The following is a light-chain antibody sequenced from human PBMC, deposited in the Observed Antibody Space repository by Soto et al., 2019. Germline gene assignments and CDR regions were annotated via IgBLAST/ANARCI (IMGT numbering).Light chain of an antibody. CDR1: SSNIGSNT. Sequence: QSVLTQPPSASGTPGQRVTISCSGSSSNIGSNTVNWYQQLPGTAPKLLIYSNNQRPSGVPDRFSGSKSGISASLAISGLQSEDEADYYCAAWDDSLNGRDWVFGGGTKLTVL. CDR3: AAWDDSLNGRDWV. V-gene: IGLV1-44*01. J-gene: IGLJ3*02. CDR2: SNN.